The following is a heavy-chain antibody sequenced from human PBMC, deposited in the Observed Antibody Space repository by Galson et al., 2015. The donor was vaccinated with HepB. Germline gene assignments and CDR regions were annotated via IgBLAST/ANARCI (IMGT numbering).Heavy chain of an antibody. V-gene: IGHV3-33*01. Sequence: SLRLSCAASGVSVKNYGMHWVRQAPGKGLEWVALIWHGGRNQYYADSVKGRFAISRDNSKNTLYLQLNSLRAEDTALYYCTREATIASPACLDLWGQGTLVTVSS. CDR1: GVSVKNYG. CDR2: IWHGGRNQ. CDR3: TREATIASPACLDL. J-gene: IGHJ4*02. D-gene: IGHD6-13*01.